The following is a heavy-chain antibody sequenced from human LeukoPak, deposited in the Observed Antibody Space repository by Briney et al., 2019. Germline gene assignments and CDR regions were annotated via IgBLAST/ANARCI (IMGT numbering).Heavy chain of an antibody. CDR1: GASISSYY. CDR2: MHYSGST. CDR3: ARGGGYASPIGY. D-gene: IGHD5-12*01. Sequence: PSETLSLTCSVAGASISSYYWGWVRQPPGTGLEWIGYMHYSGSTNYNPSLKSRVTIPVDTSKNQFSLKLSSVTAADTAVYYCARGGGYASPIGYWGQGALVTVSS. V-gene: IGHV4-59*01. J-gene: IGHJ4*02.